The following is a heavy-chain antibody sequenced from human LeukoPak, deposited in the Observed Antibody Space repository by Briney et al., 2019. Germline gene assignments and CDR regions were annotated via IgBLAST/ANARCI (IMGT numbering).Heavy chain of an antibody. Sequence: SETLSLTCAVYGGSFSGYYWSWIRQPPGKGLEWIGEINHSGSTNYNPSLKSRVTISVDTSKNQFSLKLSSVTAADTAVYYCARGGVGYYYDSSGYRARYFQHWGQGTLVTVSS. CDR3: ARGGVGYYYDSSGYRARYFQH. CDR1: GGSFSGYY. D-gene: IGHD3-22*01. V-gene: IGHV4-34*01. J-gene: IGHJ1*01. CDR2: INHSGST.